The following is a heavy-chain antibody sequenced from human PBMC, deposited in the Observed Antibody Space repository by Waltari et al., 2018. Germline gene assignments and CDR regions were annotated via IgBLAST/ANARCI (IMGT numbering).Heavy chain of an antibody. CDR2: IYHSGST. CDR1: GYSISSGYY. CDR3: ARGLAAAGKRFDY. Sequence: QVQLQESGPGLVKPSETLSLTCAVSGYSISSGYYWGWIRQPPGKGPEWIGSIYHSGSTYYNPSLKSRVTISVDTSKNQFSLKLSSVTAADTAVYYCARGLAAAGKRFDYWGQGTLVTVSS. D-gene: IGHD6-13*01. V-gene: IGHV4-38-2*01. J-gene: IGHJ4*02.